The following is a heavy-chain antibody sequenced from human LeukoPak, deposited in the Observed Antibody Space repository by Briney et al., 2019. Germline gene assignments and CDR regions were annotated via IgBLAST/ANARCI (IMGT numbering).Heavy chain of an antibody. CDR2: TYYRSKWYN. CDR1: GDSVSSNSAA. D-gene: IGHD2-2*01. V-gene: IGHV6-1*01. J-gene: IGHJ6*02. Sequence: SQTLSLTFAISGDSVSSNSAAWNWIRQSPSRGLEWLGRTYYRSKWYNDYAVSVRSRITINPDTSKNQFSLQLNSVTPEDTAVYYCARDRRIVVVPAAYYYYYGMDVWGQGTTVTVSS. CDR3: ARDRRIVVVPAAYYYYYGMDV.